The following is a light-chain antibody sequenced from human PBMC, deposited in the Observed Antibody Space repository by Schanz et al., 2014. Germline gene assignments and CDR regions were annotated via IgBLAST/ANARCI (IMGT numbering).Light chain of an antibody. V-gene: IGKV3-15*01. Sequence: EIVMTQSPATLSVSPGERATLSCRASQSVSSNLAWYQQKPGQAPRLLIYDASTRAIGIPARFSGSESGTDFTLTISRLDPEDFAVYYCQQYGSSPPNTFGQGTRLEIK. CDR2: DAS. J-gene: IGKJ5*01. CDR3: QQYGSSPPNT. CDR1: QSVSSN.